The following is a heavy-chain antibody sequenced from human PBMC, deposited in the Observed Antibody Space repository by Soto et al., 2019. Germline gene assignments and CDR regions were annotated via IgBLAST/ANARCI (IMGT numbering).Heavy chain of an antibody. J-gene: IGHJ6*02. D-gene: IGHD3-22*01. Sequence: GESLKIFCKGSGYSFTSYWIGWVRQMPGKGLEWIGITYPGDSDTRYSPSFQGQVTISADKSISTAYLQWSSLKASDTAMYYCARFTYYYDSSGYYHYYYGMDVWGQGTTVTVSS. CDR2: TYPGDSDT. CDR1: GYSFTSYW. V-gene: IGHV5-51*01. CDR3: ARFTYYYDSSGYYHYYYGMDV.